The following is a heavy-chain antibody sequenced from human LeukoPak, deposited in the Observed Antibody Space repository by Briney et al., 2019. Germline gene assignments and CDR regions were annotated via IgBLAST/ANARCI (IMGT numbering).Heavy chain of an antibody. CDR2: ISYDGSNK. V-gene: IGHV3-30*04. D-gene: IGHD1-1*01. J-gene: IGHJ4*02. CDR3: ARPGECNWNDFDY. Sequence: GGSLRLSCAASGFTFSSYALHWVRQAPGKGLEWVAVISYDGSNKYYADSVKGRFTISRDNSKNTLYLQMNSLRAEDTAVYYCARPGECNWNDFDYWGQGTLVTVSS. CDR1: GFTFSSYA.